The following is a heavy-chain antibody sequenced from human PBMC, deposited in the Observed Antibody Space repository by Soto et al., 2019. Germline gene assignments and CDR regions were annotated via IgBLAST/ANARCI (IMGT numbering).Heavy chain of an antibody. CDR1: GGSISSGGTGSY. D-gene: IGHD1-1*01. J-gene: IGHJ4*02. V-gene: IGHV4-31*03. Sequence: SETLSLTCTVSGGSISSGGTGSYWTWIRQLPGRGLEWIGYIYYTGNTYYNPSLKSRPTISIDTSENQFSLKLTSVTAADTAVYFCASGHDAYKVRYWGQGTLVTVSS. CDR3: ASGHDAYKVRY. CDR2: IYYTGNT.